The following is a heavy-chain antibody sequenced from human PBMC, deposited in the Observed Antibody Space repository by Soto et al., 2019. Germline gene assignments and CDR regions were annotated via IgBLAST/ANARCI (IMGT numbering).Heavy chain of an antibody. J-gene: IGHJ6*02. V-gene: IGHV1-69*14. CDR2: IIPIFGTA. CDR3: AREVHSNYVSGYGMDV. Sequence: QVQLVQSGAEVKKPGSSVTVSCKASGGTFSSYAISWVRQAPGQGLEWLGGIIPIFGTANYAQKFQGRVTITADKSTTTAYMELSSLRSEDTAVYYCAREVHSNYVSGYGMDVWGQGTKVTFSS. D-gene: IGHD4-4*01. CDR1: GGTFSSYA.